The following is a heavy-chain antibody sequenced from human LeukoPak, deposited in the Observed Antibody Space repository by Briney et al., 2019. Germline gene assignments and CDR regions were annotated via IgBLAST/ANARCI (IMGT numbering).Heavy chain of an antibody. J-gene: IGHJ4*02. V-gene: IGHV3-43*02. D-gene: IGHD2-2*01. CDR3: TRDYCSGTSCHLFDY. CDR2: ISGDSSSI. CDR1: GFTFDDFA. Sequence: SGGSLRLSCAASGFTFDDFALHWVRQTPGRGLEWVSLISGDSSSIYYADSVKGRFTISRDNSKTSLFLQMDSLTTEDIGMYFCTRDYCSGTSCHLFDYWGQGTLLTVSS.